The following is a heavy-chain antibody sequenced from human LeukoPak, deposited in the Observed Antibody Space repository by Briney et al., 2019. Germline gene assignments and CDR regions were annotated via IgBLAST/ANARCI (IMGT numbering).Heavy chain of an antibody. J-gene: IGHJ5*02. CDR2: IYHSGST. V-gene: IGHV4-38-2*02. Sequence: SETLSLTCTVSGYTISSGYYWGWIRPPPGKGLEWIGSIYHSGSTYYNPSLKSRVTISVDTSKNQFSLKLSSVTAADTAVYYCASNPNYDYVWGSYRPNWFDPWGQGTLVTVSS. CDR3: ASNPNYDYVWGSYRPNWFDP. CDR1: GYTISSGYY. D-gene: IGHD3-16*02.